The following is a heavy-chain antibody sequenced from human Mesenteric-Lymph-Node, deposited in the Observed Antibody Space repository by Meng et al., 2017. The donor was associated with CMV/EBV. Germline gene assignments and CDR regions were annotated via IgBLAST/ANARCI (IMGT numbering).Heavy chain of an antibody. CDR1: GFTFSSYS. CDR2: ISSSSSTI. J-gene: IGHJ4*02. CDR3: ARDRVYCSSTSCYTEASDY. V-gene: IGHV3-48*04. D-gene: IGHD2-2*02. Sequence: LSLTCAASGFTFSSYSMNWVRQAPGKGLEWVSYISSSSSTIYYADSVKGRFTISRDNAKNSLYLQMNSLRAEDTAVYYCARDRVYCSSTSCYTEASDYWGQGTLVTVSS.